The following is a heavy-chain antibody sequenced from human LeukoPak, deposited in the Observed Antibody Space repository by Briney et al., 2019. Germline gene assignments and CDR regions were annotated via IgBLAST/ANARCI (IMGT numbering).Heavy chain of an antibody. CDR1: GFPFSSYW. Sequence: GGSLRLSCVASGFPFSSYWMTWVRRAPGKGLEWVSSISSSSSYIYYADSVKGRFTISRDNAKNSLYLQMNSLRAEDTAVYYCARGLYSSSSRTPIAVDYWGQGTLVTVSS. V-gene: IGHV3-21*01. D-gene: IGHD6-6*01. CDR2: ISSSSSYI. J-gene: IGHJ4*02. CDR3: ARGLYSSSSRTPIAVDY.